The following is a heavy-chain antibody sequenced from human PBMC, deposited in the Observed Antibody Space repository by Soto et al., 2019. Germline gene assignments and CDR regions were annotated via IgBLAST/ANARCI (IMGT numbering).Heavy chain of an antibody. Sequence: EVQLVQSGAEVKKPGESLKISCKSSGNSFTSYWLARVRQMPGKDLEWMGMIYPDDSDVRYSPSFQGHVTSSVDKSVTAAYVQWSSLKSSDTAMYYCARHNPNWGGLAFELWGQGTMVTVSS. CDR2: IYPDDSDV. CDR3: ARHNPNWGGLAFEL. V-gene: IGHV5-51*01. CDR1: GNSFTSYW. D-gene: IGHD7-27*01. J-gene: IGHJ3*01.